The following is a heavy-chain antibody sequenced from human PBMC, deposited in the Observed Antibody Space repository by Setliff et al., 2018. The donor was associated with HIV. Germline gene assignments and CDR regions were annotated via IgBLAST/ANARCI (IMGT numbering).Heavy chain of an antibody. V-gene: IGHV3-48*01. CDR3: AKDPAVNAYGDYPLGGMDV. CDR2: MGSNNNI. J-gene: IGHJ6*04. Sequence: PGGSLRLSCTASGLIFSSYWMSWVRQAPGKGLEWLSYMGSNNNIYYADSVKGRFTTSRDNAMNSLYLQINSLRAEDTAVYYCAKDPAVNAYGDYPLGGMDVWGKGTTVTVSS. CDR1: GLIFSSYW. D-gene: IGHD4-17*01.